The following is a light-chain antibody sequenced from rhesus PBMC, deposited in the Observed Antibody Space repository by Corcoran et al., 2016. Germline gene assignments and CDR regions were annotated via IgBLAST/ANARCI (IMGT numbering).Light chain of an antibody. J-gene: IGKJ4*01. CDR2: GVS. CDR1: QSLLHSDGRTY. CDR3: MQALQTPLT. Sequence: DIVMTQTPPSLPVTPGEPASISCRSSQSLLHSDGRTYLYWYLQKPGQPPRRLIYGVSNRFSGVPDRFSGSGSGTDFTLKISRVEAEDVGVYYCMQALQTPLTFGGGTKVELK. V-gene: IGKV2-73*01.